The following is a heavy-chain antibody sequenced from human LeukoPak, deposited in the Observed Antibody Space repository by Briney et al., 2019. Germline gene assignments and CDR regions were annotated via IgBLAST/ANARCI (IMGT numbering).Heavy chain of an antibody. CDR2: ISTSSSYT. V-gene: IGHV3-21*01. Sequence: GGSLRLSCAASGITFSSYTMNWVRQAPGKGLEWVSFISTSSSYTYYADSVKGRFTISRDNARNSLYLQMNSLRAEDTAVYYCARALYDSSGYYFDYWGQGTLVTVSS. CDR1: GITFSSYT. CDR3: ARALYDSSGYYFDY. J-gene: IGHJ4*02. D-gene: IGHD3-22*01.